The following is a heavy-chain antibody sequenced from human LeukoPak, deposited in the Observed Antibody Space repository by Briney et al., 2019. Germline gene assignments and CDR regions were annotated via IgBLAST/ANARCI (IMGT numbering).Heavy chain of an antibody. D-gene: IGHD5-24*01. CDR3: AGGDGYNYTGA. CDR1: GGSFSGYY. V-gene: IGHV4-34*01. J-gene: IGHJ5*02. CDR2: INHSGST. Sequence: PSENLSLTCAVYGGSFSGYYWSWIRQPPGKGLEWIGEINHSGSTNYNPSLKSRVTISVDTSKNQFSLKLSSVTAADTAVYYCAGGDGYNYTGAWGQGTLVTVSS.